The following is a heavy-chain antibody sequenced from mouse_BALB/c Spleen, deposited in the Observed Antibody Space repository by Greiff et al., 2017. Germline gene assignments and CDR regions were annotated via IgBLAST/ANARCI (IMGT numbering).Heavy chain of an antibody. V-gene: IGHV1-18*01. D-gene: IGHD2-12*01. CDR1: GYTFTDYN. Sequence: EVQLQQSGPELVKPGASVKIPCKASGYTFTDYNMDWVKQSHGKSLEWIGDINPNNGGTIYNQKFKGKATLTVDKSSSTAYMELRSLTSEDTAVYYCARSPDLLQYYFDYWGQGTTLTVSS. CDR2: INPNNGGT. J-gene: IGHJ2*01. CDR3: ARSPDLLQYYFDY.